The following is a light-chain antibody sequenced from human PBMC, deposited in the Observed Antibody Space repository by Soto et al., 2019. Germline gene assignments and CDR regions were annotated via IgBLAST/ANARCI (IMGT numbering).Light chain of an antibody. CDR3: HSYNSIPRT. CDR2: GAS. J-gene: IGKJ1*01. Sequence: DIQMAQSPSSLSASIGDRVTITCRASQGISEYLAWYQQRPGNAPNLLIYGASILQSGVPSRFSGSGSGTHVTLTISSLQPEDVATYYCHSYNSIPRTFGQGTTVEIK. CDR1: QGISEY. V-gene: IGKV1-27*01.